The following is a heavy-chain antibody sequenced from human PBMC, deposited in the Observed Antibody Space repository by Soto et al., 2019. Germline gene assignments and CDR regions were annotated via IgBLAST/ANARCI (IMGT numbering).Heavy chain of an antibody. D-gene: IGHD3-9*01. J-gene: IGHJ4*02. CDR3: AKDANYDILTGPFDY. Sequence: GGSLRLSCAASGFTFDDYAMHWVRQAPGKGLEWVSGISWNSGSIGYADSVKGRFTISRDNAKNSLYLQMNSLRAEDTALYYCAKDANYDILTGPFDYWGQGTLVTVSS. CDR1: GFTFDDYA. CDR2: ISWNSGSI. V-gene: IGHV3-9*01.